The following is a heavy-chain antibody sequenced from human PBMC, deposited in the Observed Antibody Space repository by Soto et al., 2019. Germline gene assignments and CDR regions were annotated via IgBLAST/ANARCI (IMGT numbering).Heavy chain of an antibody. D-gene: IGHD6-13*01. J-gene: IGHJ3*02. CDR2: IYYSGST. Sequence: QVQLQESGPGLVKPSQTLSLTCTVSGGSISSGGYYWSWIRQHPGKGLEWIGYIYYSGSTYYNPSLKSRVTISVDTSKNQFSLKLSSVIAADTAVYYCATTLQNIGAARDAFDIWGQGTMVTVSS. CDR1: GGSISSGGYY. V-gene: IGHV4-31*03. CDR3: ATTLQNIGAARDAFDI.